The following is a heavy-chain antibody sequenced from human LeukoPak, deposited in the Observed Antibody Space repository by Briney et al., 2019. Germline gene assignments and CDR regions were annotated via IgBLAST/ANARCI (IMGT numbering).Heavy chain of an antibody. CDR1: GGSISSYY. D-gene: IGHD3-16*01. CDR2: IYYSGST. V-gene: IGHV4-59*08. J-gene: IGHJ4*02. CDR3: ARHTYVWGST. Sequence: SETLSLTCTVSGGSISSYYWSWIRQPPGKGLEWIGYIYYSGSTNYNPSLKSRVTISVDTSKNQFSLKLSSVTAADTAVYYCARHTYVWGSTWSQGTLVTVSS.